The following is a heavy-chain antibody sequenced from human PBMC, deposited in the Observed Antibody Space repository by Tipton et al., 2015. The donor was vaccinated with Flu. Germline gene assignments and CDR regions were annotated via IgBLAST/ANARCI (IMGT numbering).Heavy chain of an antibody. CDR1: GDSVSSDYF. V-gene: IGHV4-38-2*01. D-gene: IGHD3-10*01. CDR2: ISHSGRT. Sequence: TLSLTCAVSGDSVSSDYFWYWIRQPPGKGLEWIGCISHSGRTSYNPSLKSRVTISVDTAKNQFSQRLSSVTAADTAVYYCARSTYHYGSGSSDYWGQGTLVTVSS. CDR3: ARSTYHYGSGSSDY. J-gene: IGHJ4*02.